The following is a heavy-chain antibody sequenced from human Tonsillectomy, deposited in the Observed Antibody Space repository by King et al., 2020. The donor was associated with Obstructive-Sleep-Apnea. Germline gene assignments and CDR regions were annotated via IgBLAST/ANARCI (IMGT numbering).Heavy chain of an antibody. J-gene: IGHJ5*02. D-gene: IGHD6-13*01. CDR3: AMGSSAAS. CDR1: GFVLSTYW. Sequence: GKGGKAGGGLVKPGGSLRLSWVTSGFVLSTYWMTGVRQAPGKGVEWVAHINEDGNEKHYVDSVKGRVSISRDNAKNSLYLQMDSLRAEDTAVYYCAMGSSAASWGQGPLVTVSS. CDR2: INEDGNEK. V-gene: IGHV3-7*01.